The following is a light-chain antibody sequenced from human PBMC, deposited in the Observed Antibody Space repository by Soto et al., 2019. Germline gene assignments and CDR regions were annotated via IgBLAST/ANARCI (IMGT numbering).Light chain of an antibody. CDR2: GAS. V-gene: IGKV3-20*01. CDR3: QQYGSSPPT. J-gene: IGKJ1*01. Sequence: EIVLTQSPGTLSLSPGERYTLSCRASQSVSSSYLAWYQQKPGQAPRLLIYGASSRATGIPDRFSGSGSGTDFTLTISRLEPEDFAVYYCQQYGSSPPTFGQGTKADIK. CDR1: QSVSSSY.